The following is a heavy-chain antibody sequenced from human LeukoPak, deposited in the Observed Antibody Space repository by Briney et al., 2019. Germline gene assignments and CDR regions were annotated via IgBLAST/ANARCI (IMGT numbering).Heavy chain of an antibody. CDR2: IYYSGST. CDR3: ARGHCSSTSCSRNWFDP. V-gene: IGHV4-61*01. CDR1: GYSITNGYF. J-gene: IGHJ5*02. Sequence: PSETLSLTCTVSGYSITNGYFWGWIRQPPGKGLEWIGYIYYSGSTNYNPSLKSRVTISVDTSKNQFSLKLSSVTAADTAVYYCARGHCSSTSCSRNWFDPWGQGTLVTVSS. D-gene: IGHD2-2*01.